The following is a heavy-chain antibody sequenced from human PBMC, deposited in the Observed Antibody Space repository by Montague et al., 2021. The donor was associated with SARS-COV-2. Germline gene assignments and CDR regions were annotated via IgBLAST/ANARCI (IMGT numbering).Heavy chain of an antibody. J-gene: IGHJ3*01. D-gene: IGHD5-18*01. CDR1: GGSISNSIYY. Sequence: SDTLSLTCTVSGGSISNSIYYWGWIRQPPGKGLEWIGSIYYTGSTYYNPSLKSRVTMSMNTSNNQFFLKLTSVTAADTAVYYCARPGRGYSYGLDAFEVWGQGTMVTVSS. CDR2: IYYTGST. CDR3: ARPGRGYSYGLDAFEV. V-gene: IGHV4-39*01.